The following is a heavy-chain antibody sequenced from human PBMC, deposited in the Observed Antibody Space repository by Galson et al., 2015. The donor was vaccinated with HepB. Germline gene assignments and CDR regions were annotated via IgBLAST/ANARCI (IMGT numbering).Heavy chain of an antibody. V-gene: IGHV3-74*03. D-gene: IGHD3-22*01. CDR3: ARGPLYHSGLDV. CDR2: INNDGGDA. J-gene: IGHJ6*02. Sequence: SLRLSCAASGYFFSAYWMHWVRQVPGKGLVWVSGINNDGGDATYADSVKGRFTISRDNAKTALYLQMNSLRGEDSAIYYCARGPLYHSGLDVWGQGTTVTVSS. CDR1: GYFFSAYW.